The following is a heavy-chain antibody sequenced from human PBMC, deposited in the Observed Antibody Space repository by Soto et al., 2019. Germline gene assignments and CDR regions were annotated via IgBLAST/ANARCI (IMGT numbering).Heavy chain of an antibody. D-gene: IGHD4-17*01. Sequence: QVQLVESGGGVVQPGRSLRLSCAASGFTFSSYGMHWVRQAPGKGLEWVAVIWYDGSNKYYADSVKGRFTISRDNSKNTLYLQRNSLRAEDTAVYYCAREGGDGDYVLDYWGQGTLVTVSS. CDR3: AREGGDGDYVLDY. CDR1: GFTFSSYG. V-gene: IGHV3-33*01. CDR2: IWYDGSNK. J-gene: IGHJ4*02.